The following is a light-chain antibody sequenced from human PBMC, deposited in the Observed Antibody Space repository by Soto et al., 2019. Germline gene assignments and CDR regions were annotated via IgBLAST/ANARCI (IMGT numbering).Light chain of an antibody. V-gene: IGKV1-27*01. CDR1: QGINNY. CDR3: RKYNSAPWT. Sequence: DIQMTQSPSSLSASLGDRVTITCRASQGINNYLAWYQQRPGKVPKLLISGASSLHSGVPSRFNGSGSGTDFTLTISSLQPEDVATYYCRKYNSAPWTFGQGTKIEIK. CDR2: GAS. J-gene: IGKJ1*01.